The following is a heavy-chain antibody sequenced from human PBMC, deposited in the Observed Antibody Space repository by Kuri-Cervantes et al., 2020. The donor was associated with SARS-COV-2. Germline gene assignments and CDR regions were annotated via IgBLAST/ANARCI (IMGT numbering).Heavy chain of an antibody. D-gene: IGHD3-3*01. CDR3: ARDTIFGVVIRESSAFDI. CDR2: ISGSGGST. V-gene: IGHV3-23*01. J-gene: IGHJ3*02. Sequence: GESLKISCAASGFTFSSYAMSWARQAPGKGLEWVSAISGSGGSTYYADSVKGRFTISRDNSKNTLYLQMNSLRDEDTAVYYCARDTIFGVVIRESSAFDIWGQGTMVTVSS. CDR1: GFTFSSYA.